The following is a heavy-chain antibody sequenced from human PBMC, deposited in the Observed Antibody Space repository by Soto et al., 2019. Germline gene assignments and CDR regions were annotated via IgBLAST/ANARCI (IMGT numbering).Heavy chain of an antibody. J-gene: IGHJ6*02. CDR1: GFTFSDYY. Sequence: QVQLVESGGGLVKPGGSLRLSCAASGFTFSDYYMSWIRQAPGKGLEWVSYISSSSSYTNYADSVKGRFTISRDNAKNSLYLQMNSLRAEDTAVYYCARDSIVYGGNTYLSYYYYGMDVWGQGTTATVSS. V-gene: IGHV3-11*05. D-gene: IGHD4-17*01. CDR2: ISSSSSYT. CDR3: ARDSIVYGGNTYLSYYYYGMDV.